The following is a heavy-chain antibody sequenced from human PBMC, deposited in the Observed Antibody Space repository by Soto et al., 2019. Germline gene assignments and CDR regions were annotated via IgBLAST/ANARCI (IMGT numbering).Heavy chain of an antibody. CDR3: ARHYPIGNNWNYFDY. V-gene: IGHV4-59*08. D-gene: IGHD1-1*01. Sequence: QVQLQESGPGLVKPSETLSLTCSVSGGSINSYYWGWIRQPPGKGPEWIGYISYTGSTDYSPSLKSRVTISVDTSKNQFSLKVRSVTAADTAIYFCARHYPIGNNWNYFDYWGRGTLVTVSS. J-gene: IGHJ4*02. CDR1: GGSINSYY. CDR2: ISYTGST.